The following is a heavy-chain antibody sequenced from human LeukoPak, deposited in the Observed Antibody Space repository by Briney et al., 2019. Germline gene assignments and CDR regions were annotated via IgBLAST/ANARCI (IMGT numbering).Heavy chain of an antibody. Sequence: GGSLRLSCAASVLTFSVFWMSWVREAPGKGLEWGANIKQDGSEKYYVDSVRGRFPVSWDNAKNSLYLQMNSLRAEDTAVYYCARVVGGGLDYWGQGALVTVSS. CDR3: ARVVGGGLDY. J-gene: IGHJ4*02. V-gene: IGHV3-7*04. CDR1: VLTFSVFW. CDR2: IKQDGSEK.